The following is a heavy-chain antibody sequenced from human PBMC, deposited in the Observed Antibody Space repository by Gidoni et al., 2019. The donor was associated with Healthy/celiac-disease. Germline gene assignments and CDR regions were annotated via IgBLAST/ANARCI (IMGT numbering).Heavy chain of an antibody. CDR2: ISSSSSYI. CDR3: ARRPRIRTVADAFDI. CDR1: GFTFSSYS. J-gene: IGHJ3*02. V-gene: IGHV3-21*01. Sequence: EVQLVESGGGLVKPGGSLRLSCAASGFTFSSYSMNWVRQAPGKGLEWVSSISSSSSYIYYADSGKGRFTISRDNAKNSLYLQMNSLRAEDTAVYYCARRPRIRTVADAFDIWGQGTMVTVSS. D-gene: IGHD4-17*01.